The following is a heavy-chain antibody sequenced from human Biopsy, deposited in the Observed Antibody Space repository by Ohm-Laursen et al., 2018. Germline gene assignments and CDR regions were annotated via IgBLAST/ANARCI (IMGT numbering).Heavy chain of an antibody. CDR1: GGSISSYY. CDR3: ARRGSGGRSFGH. V-gene: IGHV4-59*08. CDR2: IYYSGST. Sequence: SDTLSLTCTVSGGSISSYYWSWIRQPPGKGLECIGYIYYSGSTNYSPSLKSRVTMSVDTSKNQFSLKLSSVTAADTAVYYCARRGSGGRSFGHWGQGTLVTVSS. J-gene: IGHJ4*02. D-gene: IGHD2-15*01.